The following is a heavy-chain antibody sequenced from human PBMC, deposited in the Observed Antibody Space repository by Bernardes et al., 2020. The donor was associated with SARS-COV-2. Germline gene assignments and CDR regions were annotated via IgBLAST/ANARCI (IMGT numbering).Heavy chain of an antibody. D-gene: IGHD6-13*01. CDR1: GFTFSNSG. Sequence: GGSLRLSCAASGFTFSNSGMHWVRQAPAKGLEWVALIWFDGSNKFYADSVKGRFTISRDNSKNTLSLQMNSLRPEDTAVYYCASDYSSSWFGYWGQGALVTVSS. CDR2: IWFDGSNK. J-gene: IGHJ5*01. CDR3: ASDYSSSWFGY. V-gene: IGHV3-33*01.